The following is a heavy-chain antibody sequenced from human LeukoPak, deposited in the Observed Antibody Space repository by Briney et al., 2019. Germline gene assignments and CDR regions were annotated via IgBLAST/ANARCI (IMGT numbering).Heavy chain of an antibody. Sequence: PGGSLRLXCAASGFTFSSYSMKWVRQAPGKGLEWVSSISSSSSYIYYADSVKGRFTISRDNAKNSLYLQMNSLRAEDTAVYYCARKVVPAAIWYYFDYWGQGTLVTVSS. J-gene: IGHJ4*02. CDR1: GFTFSSYS. V-gene: IGHV3-21*01. D-gene: IGHD2-2*01. CDR2: ISSSSSYI. CDR3: ARKVVPAAIWYYFDY.